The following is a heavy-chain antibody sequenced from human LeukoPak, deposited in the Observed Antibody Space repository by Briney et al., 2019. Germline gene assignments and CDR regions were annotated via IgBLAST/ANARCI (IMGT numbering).Heavy chain of an antibody. J-gene: IGHJ5*02. Sequence: GESLKISCQGSGYSFTSYWIGWVRQMPGKGLEWMGIIYPGDSDTRYSPSFQGQVTISADKSISTAYLQWSSLKASDTAMYYCARQGAEYQPLFSWFDPWGQGTLVTVSS. CDR1: GYSFTSYW. CDR3: ARQGAEYQPLFSWFDP. V-gene: IGHV5-51*01. D-gene: IGHD2-2*01. CDR2: IYPGDSDT.